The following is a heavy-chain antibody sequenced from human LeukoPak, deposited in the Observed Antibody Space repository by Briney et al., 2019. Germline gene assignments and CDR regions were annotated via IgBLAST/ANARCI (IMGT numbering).Heavy chain of an antibody. CDR2: IYYTGST. J-gene: IGHJ6*02. CDR3: TRSLGVVIHGGMDV. V-gene: IGHV4-59*07. CDR1: GGSISSYH. Sequence: PSDPLSLTCSVSGGSISSYHWSWIPQPPGKGLEWSGHIYYTGSTNYNPSLKSRVSISLDTSKSQFSLKLSSVTAADTAVYYCTRSLGVVIHGGMDVWGRGTTVTVSS. D-gene: IGHD3-3*01.